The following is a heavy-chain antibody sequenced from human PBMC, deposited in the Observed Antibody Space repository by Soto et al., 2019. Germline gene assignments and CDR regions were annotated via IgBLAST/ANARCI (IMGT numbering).Heavy chain of an antibody. Sequence: GGSLRLSCEVSGFRFDDYGMHWVRQAPGKGLEWIAGISRDSRSISYGASMKGRFTISRDNAKNSLYPQLNSLRADDTAFYYCVKDALTTVAYYFDXWGQGALVTV. CDR1: GFRFDDYG. J-gene: IGHJ4*02. V-gene: IGHV3-9*01. D-gene: IGHD4-17*01. CDR2: ISRDSRSI. CDR3: VKDALTTVAYYFDX.